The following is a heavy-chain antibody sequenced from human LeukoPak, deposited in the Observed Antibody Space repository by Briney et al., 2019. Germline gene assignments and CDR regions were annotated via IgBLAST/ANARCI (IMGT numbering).Heavy chain of an antibody. V-gene: IGHV4-39*01. CDR1: GGSISSSSYY. J-gene: IGHJ4*02. CDR3: ARLYCSGGSCYYFDY. CDR2: IYYSGST. Sequence: SETLSLTCTVSGGSISSSSYYWGWVRQPPGKGLEWIGSIYYSGSTYYNPSLKSRVTISVDTSKNQFSLKLSSVTAADTAVYYCARLYCSGGSCYYFDYWGQGTLVTVSS. D-gene: IGHD2-15*01.